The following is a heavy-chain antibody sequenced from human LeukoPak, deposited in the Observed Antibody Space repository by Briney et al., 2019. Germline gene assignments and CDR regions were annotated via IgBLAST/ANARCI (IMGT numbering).Heavy chain of an antibody. J-gene: IGHJ4*02. Sequence: PSETLPLTCTVSGGSISSYYWSWIRQPPGKGLEWIGYIYYSGSTNYNPSLKSRVTISVDTSKNQFSLKLSSVTAADTAVYYCARGGTITMVRGVPFDYWGQGTLVTVSS. CDR2: IYYSGST. V-gene: IGHV4-59*12. CDR3: ARGGTITMVRGVPFDY. CDR1: GGSISSYY. D-gene: IGHD3-10*01.